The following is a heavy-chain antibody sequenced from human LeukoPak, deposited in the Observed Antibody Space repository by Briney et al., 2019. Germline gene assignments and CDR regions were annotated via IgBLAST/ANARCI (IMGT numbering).Heavy chain of an antibody. Sequence: PSETLSLTCTVSGVSTTSYHWSWIRQFAGKKLEWLGRVHADGTSNYNPSLKSRVTMSVDTSKNQFSLILTSVTAADTAVYYCARDGLYSSGYSYFDYWGHGPLVTVSS. D-gene: IGHD3-22*01. J-gene: IGHJ4*01. CDR2: VHADGTS. CDR1: GVSTTSYH. V-gene: IGHV4-4*07. CDR3: ARDGLYSSGYSYFDY.